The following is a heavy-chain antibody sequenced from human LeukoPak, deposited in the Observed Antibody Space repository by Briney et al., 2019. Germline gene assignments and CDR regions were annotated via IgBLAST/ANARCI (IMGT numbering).Heavy chain of an antibody. V-gene: IGHV4-34*01. CDR2: INHSGST. Sequence: SETLSLTCAVSGGSISSGGYSWSWIRQPPGKGLEWIGEINHSGSTNYNPSLKSRVTISVDTSKNQFSLKLSSVTAADTAVYYCASRYCSGGSCYLLDYYYGMDVWGQGTTVTVSS. CDR3: ASRYCSGGSCYLLDYYYGMDV. CDR1: GGSISSGGYS. J-gene: IGHJ6*02. D-gene: IGHD2-15*01.